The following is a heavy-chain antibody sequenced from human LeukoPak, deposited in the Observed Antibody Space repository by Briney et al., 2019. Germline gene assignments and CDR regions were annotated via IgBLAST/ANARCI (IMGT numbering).Heavy chain of an antibody. CDR2: ISYDGRNK. V-gene: IGHV3-30*18. Sequence: GRSLRLSCAASEFTFNNHDIHWVRQAPGKGLEWVAAISYDGRNKYYADSVKGRFTISRDNSKNTLNLQMNSLRTEDTAVYYCANGGYTSSWYVVDYWGQGTLVTVSS. CDR1: EFTFNNHD. D-gene: IGHD6-13*01. CDR3: ANGGYTSSWYVVDY. J-gene: IGHJ4*02.